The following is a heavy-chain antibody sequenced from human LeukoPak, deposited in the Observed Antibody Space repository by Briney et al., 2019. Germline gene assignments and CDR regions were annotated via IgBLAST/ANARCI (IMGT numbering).Heavy chain of an antibody. CDR3: ARFAYYYDSSGQRYYFDY. V-gene: IGHV1-18*01. J-gene: IGHJ4*02. Sequence: ASVKVSCKASGYTFTSYGISWVRQAPGQGLAWMGWISAYNGNTNYAQKLQGRVTMTTDTSTSTAYMELRSLRSDDTAVYYCARFAYYYDSSGQRYYFDYWGQGILVTVSS. CDR2: ISAYNGNT. D-gene: IGHD3-22*01. CDR1: GYTFTSYG.